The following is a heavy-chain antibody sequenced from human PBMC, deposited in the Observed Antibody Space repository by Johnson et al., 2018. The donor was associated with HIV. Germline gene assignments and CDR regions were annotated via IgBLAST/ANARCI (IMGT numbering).Heavy chain of an antibody. Sequence: VQLVESGGGLVQPGGSLRLSCAASGFTLSSYAMNWVRQAPGKGLAYVSAISSNGGSTYYADSVKGRFTISRDNSKNTLYLQMNSLRAEDTAVYYFARGKAAADSPNAFDIWGQGTMVTVSS. V-gene: IGHV3-64*07. CDR1: GFTLSSYA. J-gene: IGHJ3*02. CDR3: ARGKAAADSPNAFDI. D-gene: IGHD6-13*01. CDR2: ISSNGGST.